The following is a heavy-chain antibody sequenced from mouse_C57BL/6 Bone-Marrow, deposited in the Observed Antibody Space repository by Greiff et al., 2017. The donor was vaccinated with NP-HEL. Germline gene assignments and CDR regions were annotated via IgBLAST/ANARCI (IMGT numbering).Heavy chain of an antibody. Sequence: EVKVVESGAELVKPGASVKLSCTASGFNIKDYYMHWVKQRTEQGLEWIGRIDPEDGETKYAPKFQGKATITADTSSNTAYLQLSSLTSEDTAVYYCARYSITTVVAHWYFDVWGTGTTVTVSS. CDR1: GFNIKDYY. D-gene: IGHD1-1*01. V-gene: IGHV14-2*01. CDR3: ARYSITTVVAHWYFDV. CDR2: IDPEDGET. J-gene: IGHJ1*03.